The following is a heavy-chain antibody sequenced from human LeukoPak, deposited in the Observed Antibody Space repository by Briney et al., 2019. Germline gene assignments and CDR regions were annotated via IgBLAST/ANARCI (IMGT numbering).Heavy chain of an antibody. CDR1: GFTFSSYS. CDR2: ISSSSSTI. CDR3: ARVLGMDV. J-gene: IGHJ6*02. V-gene: IGHV3-48*01. D-gene: IGHD3-10*01. Sequence: EALRLSCAASGFTFSSYSMNWVRQAPGKGLEWVSYISSSSSTIYYADSVKGRFTISRDNAKNSLYLQMNSLRAEDTAVYYCARVLGMDVWGQGTTVTVSS.